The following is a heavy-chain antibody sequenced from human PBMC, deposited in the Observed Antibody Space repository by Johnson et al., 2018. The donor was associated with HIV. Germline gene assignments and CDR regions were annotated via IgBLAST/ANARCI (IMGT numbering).Heavy chain of an antibody. CDR2: ISATGITL. D-gene: IGHD3/OR15-3a*01. CDR3: ARSGDSIGSFWAGGV. V-gene: IGHV3-66*01. CDR1: GFTVSNYY. J-gene: IGHJ3*01. Sequence: VQLVESGGGLVQPGGSLRLSCAASGFTVSNYYINWIRQPPGKGLEWVSSISATGITLYYADSVKGRFTISRDNSKNTLYLQMNSLRAEDTAVYYCARSGDSIGSFWAGGVWGQGTMVTVSS.